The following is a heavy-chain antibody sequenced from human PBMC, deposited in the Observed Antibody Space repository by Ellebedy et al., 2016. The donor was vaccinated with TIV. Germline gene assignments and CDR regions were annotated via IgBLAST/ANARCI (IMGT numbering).Heavy chain of an antibody. Sequence: ASVKVSCKASGYSFTDDYTHWVRQAPGQRLEWMGWIDPSSGTTDYAQKFQGRVTMTRDTSVSTAYMELRRLRSDDTAVYYCAREDFDILTAYSDAFNMWGQGTMVTVSS. J-gene: IGHJ3*02. CDR2: IDPSSGTT. V-gene: IGHV1-2*02. D-gene: IGHD3-9*01. CDR3: AREDFDILTAYSDAFNM. CDR1: GYSFTDDY.